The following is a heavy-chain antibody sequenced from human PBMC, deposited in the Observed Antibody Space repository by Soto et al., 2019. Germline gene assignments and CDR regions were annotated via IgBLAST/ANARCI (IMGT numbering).Heavy chain of an antibody. J-gene: IGHJ4*02. V-gene: IGHV3-30*18. CDR1: GFTFSSYG. Sequence: GGSLRLSCAASGFTFSSYGMHWVRQAPGKGLEWVAVISYDGSNKYYADSVKGRFTISRDNSKNTLYLQMNSLRAEDTAVYYCAKDGIQLWLPGLDYWGQGTLVTVSS. CDR2: ISYDGSNK. CDR3: AKDGIQLWLPGLDY. D-gene: IGHD5-18*01.